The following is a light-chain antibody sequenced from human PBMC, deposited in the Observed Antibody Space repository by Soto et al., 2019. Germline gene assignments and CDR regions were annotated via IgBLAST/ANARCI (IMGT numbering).Light chain of an antibody. Sequence: DIQMTQSPSSLSASVGDRVTITCQASQDISNYLNWYQQKPGQAPKRLIYDASNLETGVPSRFTERGSGTNITSTIICLKPADITTYDCQQYDNLPITSGRQTNVEI. CDR1: QDISNY. J-gene: IGKJ4*01. CDR2: DAS. V-gene: IGKV1-33*01. CDR3: QQYDNLPIT.